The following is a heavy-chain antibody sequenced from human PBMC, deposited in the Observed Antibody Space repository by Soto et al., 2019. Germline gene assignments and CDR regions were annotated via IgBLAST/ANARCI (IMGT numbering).Heavy chain of an antibody. CDR2: ISFDGTEK. V-gene: IGHV3-30-3*01. J-gene: IGHJ6*02. Sequence: PGGSLRLSCAASGFTFNIYALHWVRQAPGKGLEWVAVISFDGTEKYYSDSVKGRFTISRDNLKNTLYLQMNNLRVEDAALYFCAREDDYGYRYINYGLDVWGQGTTVTVS. CDR1: GFTFNIYA. CDR3: AREDDYGYRYINYGLDV. D-gene: IGHD4-17*01.